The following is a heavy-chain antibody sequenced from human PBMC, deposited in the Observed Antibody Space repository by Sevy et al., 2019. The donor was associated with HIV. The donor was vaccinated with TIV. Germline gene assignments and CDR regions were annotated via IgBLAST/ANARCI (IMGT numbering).Heavy chain of an antibody. CDR2: FYYSGRT. V-gene: IGHV4-59*02. CDR3: AEVSPSYYYGVGA. CDR1: GDSVSSGY. J-gene: IGHJ6*02. Sequence: SETLSLTCAVSGDSVSSGYWSWIRQPPGKGLEWIGYFYYSGRTNYNPSLKSRVTISVDTSKNQFSLKLTSVTAADTPVYYCAEVSPSYYYGVGAWGQGTTVTVSS.